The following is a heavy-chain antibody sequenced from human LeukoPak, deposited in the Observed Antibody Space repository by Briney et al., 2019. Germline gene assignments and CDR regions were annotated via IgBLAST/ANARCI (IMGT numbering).Heavy chain of an antibody. V-gene: IGHV4-34*01. Sequence: NASDTRSLTCAVYGGSFSGYYWIWIRQPPGKGLDWIGEINHSESTNYNPSLKSRVTISVDTSKNQFSLKLSSGTAADTAVYYCARLNVLSSSPLHHFDHWGQGTLVTVSS. J-gene: IGHJ4*02. CDR1: GGSFSGYY. CDR2: INHSEST. CDR3: ARLNVLSSSPLHHFDH. D-gene: IGHD6-13*01.